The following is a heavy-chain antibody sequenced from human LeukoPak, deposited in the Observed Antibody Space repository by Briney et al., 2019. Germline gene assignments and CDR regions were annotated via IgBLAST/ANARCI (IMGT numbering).Heavy chain of an antibody. CDR2: INHSGST. V-gene: IGHV4-34*01. CDR3: ARGRIAARRNWFDP. D-gene: IGHD6-6*01. CDR1: GGSFSGYY. Sequence: SETLSLTCAVYGGSFSGYYWSWIRQPPGKGLEWVGEINHSGSTNYNPSLKSRVTISVDTSKNQFSLKLSSVTAADTAVYYCARGRIAARRNWFDPWGQGTLVTVSS. J-gene: IGHJ5*02.